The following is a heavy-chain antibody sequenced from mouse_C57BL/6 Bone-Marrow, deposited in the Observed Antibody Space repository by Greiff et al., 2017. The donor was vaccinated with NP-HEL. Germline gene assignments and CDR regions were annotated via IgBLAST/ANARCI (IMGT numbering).Heavy chain of an antibody. CDR3: ARTGFYYFDY. J-gene: IGHJ2*01. CDR2: INPNNGGT. Sequence: VQLQQSGPELVKPGASVKISCKASGYTFTDYYMNWVKQSHGKSLEWIGDINPNNGGTSYNQKFKGKATLTVDKSSSTAYMELRSLTSEDSAVYYCARTGFYYFDYGGQGTTLTVSS. CDR1: GYTFTDYY. V-gene: IGHV1-26*01.